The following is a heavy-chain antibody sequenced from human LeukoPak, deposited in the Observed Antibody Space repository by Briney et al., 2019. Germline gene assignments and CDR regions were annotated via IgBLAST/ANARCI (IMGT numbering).Heavy chain of an antibody. CDR1: GYTFTGYY. CDR3: ARVGVSSALGYCSGGSCYAPDDY. V-gene: IGHV1-2*02. Sequence: ASVKVSCKASGYTFTGYYMHWVRQAPGQGLEWMGWINPNSGGTNYAQKLQGRVTMTTDTSTSTAYMELRSLRSDDTAVYYCARVGVSSALGYCSGGSCYAPDDYWGQGTLVTVSS. CDR2: INPNSGGT. J-gene: IGHJ4*02. D-gene: IGHD2-15*01.